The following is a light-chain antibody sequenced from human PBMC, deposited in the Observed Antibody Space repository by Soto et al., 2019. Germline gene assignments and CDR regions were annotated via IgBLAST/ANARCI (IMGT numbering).Light chain of an antibody. J-gene: IGKJ4*01. CDR1: QTISSW. CDR2: DAS. CDR3: QQYEELPLT. V-gene: IGKV1-5*01. Sequence: DIQMTQSPSTLSGSVGDRVTITCRASQTISSWLAWYQQKPGKAPKLLISDASRLEPGVPSRFSGQRSDTDFTLVISNLQPEDFATYYCQQYEELPLTFGGGTRVEV.